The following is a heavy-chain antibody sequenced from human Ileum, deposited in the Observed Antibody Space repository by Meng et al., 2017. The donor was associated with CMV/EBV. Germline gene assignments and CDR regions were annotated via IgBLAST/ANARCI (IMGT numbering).Heavy chain of an antibody. Sequence: SFTCTVSGGSISSGGYYWSWTRQHPGKGLEWIGYISYSGSTYYNPSLKSRVTMSVDTSKNQFSLKLSSVTAADTAVYYCARDHFGVFDYWGQGTLVTSYS. D-gene: IGHD3-16*01. CDR1: GGSISSGGYY. CDR3: ARDHFGVFDY. V-gene: IGHV4-31*03. J-gene: IGHJ4*02. CDR2: ISYSGST.